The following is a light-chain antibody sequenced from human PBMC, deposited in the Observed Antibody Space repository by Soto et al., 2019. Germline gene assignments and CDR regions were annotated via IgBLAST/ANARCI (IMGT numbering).Light chain of an antibody. Sequence: VMTQSPATLSVSPGGRATLSCRASQSISDTLAWYQQKHGQAHRALIHGASTRATGFPARFTGSGSGTELTITISSLQSEDFALYYCQQYYDWPITFGQGTRLEIK. V-gene: IGKV3-15*01. J-gene: IGKJ5*01. CDR1: QSISDT. CDR2: GAS. CDR3: QQYYDWPIT.